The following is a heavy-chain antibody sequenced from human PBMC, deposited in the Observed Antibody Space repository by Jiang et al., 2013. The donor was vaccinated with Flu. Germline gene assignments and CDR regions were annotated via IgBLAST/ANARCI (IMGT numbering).Heavy chain of an antibody. D-gene: IGHD3-10*01. J-gene: IGHJ5*02. CDR3: ALGRGSGSLDGFDP. CDR2: IIPILGIA. CDR1: GGTFSSYA. V-gene: IGHV1-69*04. Sequence: SGAEVKKPGSSVKVSCKASGGTFSSYAISWVRQAPGQGLEWMGRIIPILGIANYAQKFQGRVTITADKSTSTAYMELSSLRSEDTAVYYCALGRGSGSLDGFDPWGQGTLVTVSS.